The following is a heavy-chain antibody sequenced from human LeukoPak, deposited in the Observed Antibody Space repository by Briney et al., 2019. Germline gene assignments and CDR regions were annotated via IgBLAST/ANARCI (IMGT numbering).Heavy chain of an antibody. V-gene: IGHV3-30*14. Sequence: GGSLRLSCAASGFTFSNYAIHWVRQAPGKGLEWVVFISYDGSTKYYADSVKGRFTISRENAKNSLYLQMNSLRAGDTAVYYCARAQRGSGYDRYFDLWGRGTLVTVSS. J-gene: IGHJ2*01. CDR1: GFTFSNYA. D-gene: IGHD5-12*01. CDR3: ARAQRGSGYDRYFDL. CDR2: ISYDGSTK.